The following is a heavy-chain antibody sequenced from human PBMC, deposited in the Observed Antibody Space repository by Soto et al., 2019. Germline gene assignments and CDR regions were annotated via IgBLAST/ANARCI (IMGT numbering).Heavy chain of an antibody. CDR3: ARDGTYYYDSSGYRPPAY. V-gene: IGHV1-18*01. Sequence: ASVKVSCKASGYTFSNYGISWVRQAPGQGLEWMGWISVYSGNTNYAEKVQGRITMTTDTSTSTAYLDLRSLRSDDTAVYYFARDGTYYYDSSGYRPPAYWGQGTLVTVSS. CDR2: ISVYSGNT. CDR1: GYTFSNYG. J-gene: IGHJ4*02. D-gene: IGHD3-22*01.